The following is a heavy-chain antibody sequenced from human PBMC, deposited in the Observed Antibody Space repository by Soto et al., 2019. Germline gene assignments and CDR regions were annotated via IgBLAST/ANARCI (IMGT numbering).Heavy chain of an antibody. CDR3: ARSSPYSRFYYYYGMDV. J-gene: IGHJ6*02. V-gene: IGHV3-30-3*01. CDR1: GFTFSSYA. D-gene: IGHD4-4*01. Sequence: GGSLRLSCAASGFTFSSYAMHWVRQAPGKGLEWVAAISYDGSNKYYADSVKGRFTISRDNSKNTLYLQMNSLRAEDTAVYYCARSSPYSRFYYYYGMDVWGQGTTVTVSS. CDR2: ISYDGSNK.